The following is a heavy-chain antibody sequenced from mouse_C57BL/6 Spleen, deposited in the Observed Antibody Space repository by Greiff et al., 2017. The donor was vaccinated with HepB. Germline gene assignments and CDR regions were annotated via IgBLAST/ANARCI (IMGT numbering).Heavy chain of an antibody. J-gene: IGHJ4*01. CDR1: GFTFSSYA. D-gene: IGHD2-5*01. CDR3: ARVYSNYVLDY. CDR2: ISDGGSYT. V-gene: IGHV5-4*03. Sequence: EVKLVESGGGLVKPGGSLKLSCAASGFTFSSYAMSWVRQTPEKRLEWVATISDGGSYTYYPDNVKGRFTLSRDNAKNNLYLQMSHLKSEDTAMYYCARVYSNYVLDYWGQGTSVTVSS.